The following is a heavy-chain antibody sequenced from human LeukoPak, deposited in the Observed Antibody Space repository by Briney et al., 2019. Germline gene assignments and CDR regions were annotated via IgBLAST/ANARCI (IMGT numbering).Heavy chain of an antibody. CDR3: ARDPWAATIPDY. CDR1: GFTFSSYG. CDR2: IRYDGSNK. D-gene: IGHD5-12*01. Sequence: PGGSLRLSCAASGFTFSSYGMHWVRQAPGKGLEWVAFIRYDGSNKYYADSVKGRFTISRDNSKNTLYLQMNSLRAEDTAVYYCARDPWAATIPDYWGQGTLVTVSS. J-gene: IGHJ4*02. V-gene: IGHV3-30*02.